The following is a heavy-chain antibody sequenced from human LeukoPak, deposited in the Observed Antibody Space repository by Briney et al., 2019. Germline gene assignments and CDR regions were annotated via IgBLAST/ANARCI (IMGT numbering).Heavy chain of an antibody. Sequence: SETLSLTCSVSGGPISSSDYYWGWIRQPPGKGLEWIGRISYTGNTCYTPSLKSRVTISVDTSNNLFSLRLSSVTAGDTAVYYCARLTHSYYADSSGYYPYYYMDVWGKGTTVTVSS. CDR1: GGPISSSDYY. CDR3: ARLTHSYYADSSGYYPYYYMDV. J-gene: IGHJ6*03. D-gene: IGHD3-22*01. V-gene: IGHV4-39*02. CDR2: ISYTGNT.